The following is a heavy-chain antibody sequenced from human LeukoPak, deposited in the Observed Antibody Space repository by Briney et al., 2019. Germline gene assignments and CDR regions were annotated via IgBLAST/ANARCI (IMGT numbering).Heavy chain of an antibody. D-gene: IGHD6-19*01. Sequence: PGGSLRLSCAASGFTVSSNHMSWVRKAPGKGLEWVSIIYSGGSTYYADSVKGRFTISRDNSKNTLFLQMNSLRAEDTAVYYCARDPAVAGGYWGQGTLVTVSS. V-gene: IGHV3-53*01. CDR2: IYSGGST. CDR3: ARDPAVAGGY. CDR1: GFTVSSNH. J-gene: IGHJ4*02.